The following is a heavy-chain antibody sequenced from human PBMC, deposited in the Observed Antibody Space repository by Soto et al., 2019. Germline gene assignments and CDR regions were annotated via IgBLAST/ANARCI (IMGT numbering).Heavy chain of an antibody. CDR1: GYTFTSYG. J-gene: IGHJ4*02. CDR2: ISAYNGNT. V-gene: IGHV1-18*01. D-gene: IGHD6-6*01. CDR3: ARTSRVLCSSSPGDY. Sequence: QVQLVQSGAEVKKPGASVKVSCKASGYTFTSYGISWVRQAPGQGLEWLGWISAYNGNTNYAQKLQGRVTMTTDTSTSTADRELRSLRSDDTAVYYCARTSRVLCSSSPGDYWGQGTLVTVSS.